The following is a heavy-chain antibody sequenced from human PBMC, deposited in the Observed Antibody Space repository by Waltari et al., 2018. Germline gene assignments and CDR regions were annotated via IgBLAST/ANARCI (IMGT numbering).Heavy chain of an antibody. CDR3: ARDIYGLRHVFDI. CDR2: IKKDGSES. Sequence: EVQLVESGGGLVQPGGSLILSCAASGFTFRSYRMTWVRRAPGKGMDWVANIKKDGSESFYMDSVKGRFTISRDNAKNSLFLQMNNLRAEDTAVYYCARDIYGLRHVFDIWGQGTTVTVSS. D-gene: IGHD3-10*01. J-gene: IGHJ3*02. CDR1: GFTFRSYR. V-gene: IGHV3-7*01.